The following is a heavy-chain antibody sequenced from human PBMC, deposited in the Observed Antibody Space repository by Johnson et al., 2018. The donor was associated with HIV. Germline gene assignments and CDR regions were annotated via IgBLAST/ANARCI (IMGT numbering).Heavy chain of an antibody. V-gene: IGHV3-53*01. J-gene: IGHJ3*01. Sequence: VQLVESGGGLIQPGGSLRLSCAASGFTVSSNYMSWVRQAPGKGLEWVSVIYSGGSTYYADSVKGRFTISRDNSKNTLYLQMNSLRAEDTAVYYCAKGGMTTVTSGAFDFWGQGTMVTISS. CDR3: AKGGMTTVTSGAFDF. D-gene: IGHD4-17*01. CDR2: IYSGGST. CDR1: GFTVSSNY.